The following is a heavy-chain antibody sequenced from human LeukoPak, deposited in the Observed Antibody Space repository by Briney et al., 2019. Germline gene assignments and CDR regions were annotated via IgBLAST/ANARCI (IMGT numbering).Heavy chain of an antibody. CDR1: GGAFTGYY. CDR2: INHSGAT. V-gene: IGHV4-34*01. CDR3: ATPTRGGIAVTGTFGH. Sequence: SETLSLTCAGSGGAFTGYYWSWIRQPPGKGLEWIGEINHSGATNYNPSLKSRVTISVDTSKNQFSLRLTSVSAADTGVYYCATPTRGGIAVTGTFGHWGQGTQVTVSS. J-gene: IGHJ4*02. D-gene: IGHD6-19*01.